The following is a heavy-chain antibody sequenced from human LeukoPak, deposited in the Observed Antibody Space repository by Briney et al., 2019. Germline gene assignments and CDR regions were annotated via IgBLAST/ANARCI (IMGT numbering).Heavy chain of an antibody. CDR3: ARHMAPNYYGSGSYYRPPYYFDY. CDR1: GGSISSYY. D-gene: IGHD3-10*01. Sequence: SETLSLTCTVSGGSISSYYWSWIRQPPGKGLEWIGYIYYSGSTNYNPSLKSRVTISVDTSKNQFSLKLSSVTAADTAVYYCARHMAPNYYGSGSYYRPPYYFDYWGQGTLVTVSS. V-gene: IGHV4-59*08. J-gene: IGHJ4*02. CDR2: IYYSGST.